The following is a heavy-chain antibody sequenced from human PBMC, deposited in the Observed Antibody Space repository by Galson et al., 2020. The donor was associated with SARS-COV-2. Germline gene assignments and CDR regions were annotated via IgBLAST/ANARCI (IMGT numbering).Heavy chain of an antibody. J-gene: IGHJ4*02. CDR1: GYTFSNYY. V-gene: IGHV1-46*01. CDR3: VAGPPTGIALRAPLPMF. D-gene: IGHD2-21*01. Sequence: GESLKISCKTFGYTFSNYYMHWMRQARGQGLEWLGMINPTGGATTYAQKFQDRVTVTTDTSTTSGYMELTGLRSEDTAVYYCVAGPPTGIALRAPLPMFWGQGTLVTVSS. CDR2: INPTGGAT.